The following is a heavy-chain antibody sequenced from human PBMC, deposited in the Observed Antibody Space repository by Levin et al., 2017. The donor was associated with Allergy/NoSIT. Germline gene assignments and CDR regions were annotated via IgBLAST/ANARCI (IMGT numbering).Heavy chain of an antibody. Sequence: PGGSLRLSCAASGFTFSSYGMHWVRQAPGKGLEWVAVISYDGSNKYYADSVKGRFTISRDNSKNTLYLQMNSLRAEDTAVYYCAKDLGIAAAGYYFDYWGQGTLVTVSS. D-gene: IGHD6-13*01. CDR1: GFTFSSYG. V-gene: IGHV3-30*18. J-gene: IGHJ4*02. CDR3: AKDLGIAAAGYYFDY. CDR2: ISYDGSNK.